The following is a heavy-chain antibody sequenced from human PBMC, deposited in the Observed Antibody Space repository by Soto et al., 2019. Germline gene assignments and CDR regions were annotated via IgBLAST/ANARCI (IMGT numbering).Heavy chain of an antibody. J-gene: IGHJ3*02. Sequence: DVQLVESGGGLIQPGGSLRLSCEASGLTVTGKKYVAWVRQAPGKGLEWVSGVYDTDGIYYADSVKGRFTSSRDNSKTIVYLEMNSLTPDDTAVYYCATWRLREHAYDIWGLGTTVPVSS. V-gene: IGHV3-53*01. D-gene: IGHD4-17*01. CDR1: GLTVTGKKY. CDR2: VYDTDGI. CDR3: ATWRLREHAYDI.